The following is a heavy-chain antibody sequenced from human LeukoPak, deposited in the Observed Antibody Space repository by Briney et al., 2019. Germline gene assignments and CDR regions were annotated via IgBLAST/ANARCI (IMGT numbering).Heavy chain of an antibody. D-gene: IGHD5-18*01. Sequence: GGSLRLSCAASGFTFSSYAMHWARQAPGKGLEWVAVISYDGSNKYYADSVKGRFTISRDNSKNTLYLQMNSLRAEDTAVYYCAKDSGYSYGFLFYDYWGQGTLVTVSS. J-gene: IGHJ4*02. CDR3: AKDSGYSYGFLFYDY. CDR2: ISYDGSNK. V-gene: IGHV3-30*04. CDR1: GFTFSSYA.